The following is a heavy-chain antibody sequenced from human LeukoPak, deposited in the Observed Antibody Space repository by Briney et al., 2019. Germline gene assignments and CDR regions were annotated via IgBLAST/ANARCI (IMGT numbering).Heavy chain of an antibody. V-gene: IGHV1-18*01. D-gene: IGHD2-15*01. J-gene: IGHJ4*02. CDR2: TSAHNGNT. CDR3: AREGYCSGGSCYPGVPDY. Sequence: ASVKVSCKASGYTFTNYGISWVRQAPGQGLEYMGWTSAHNGNTNYAQKLQDRVTMTTDTSTGTAYMELKSLRSDDTAVYYCAREGYCSGGSCYPGVPDYWGQGTLVTVSS. CDR1: GYTFTNYG.